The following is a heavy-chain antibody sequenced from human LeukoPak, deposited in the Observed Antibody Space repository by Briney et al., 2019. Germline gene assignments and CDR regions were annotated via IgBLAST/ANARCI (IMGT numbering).Heavy chain of an antibody. V-gene: IGHV3-49*04. CDR1: GFTFGDYA. D-gene: IGHD6-19*01. Sequence: GRSLRFSCTASGFTFGDYAMSWVRQAPGKGLEWVGFISSKRYGGATEYAASVKGRFIISRDDSKSVAYLHMNSLKTEDTAIYYCTRDILSGWYYFDFWGQGTLVTVSS. J-gene: IGHJ4*02. CDR2: ISSKRYGGAT. CDR3: TRDILSGWYYFDF.